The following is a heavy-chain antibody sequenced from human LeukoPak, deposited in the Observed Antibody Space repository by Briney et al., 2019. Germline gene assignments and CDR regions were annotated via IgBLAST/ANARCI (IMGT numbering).Heavy chain of an antibody. D-gene: IGHD1-7*01. CDR3: AKRRGLELLYYYYMDV. Sequence: GGSLRLSCAASGFTFSSYAMTWVRQAPGKGLEWVSAISGSGGSTYYADSVKGRFTISRDNSKNALFLQMNSLRAEDTAVYYCAKRRGLELLYYYYMDVWGKGTTVTVSS. J-gene: IGHJ6*03. CDR2: ISGSGGST. V-gene: IGHV3-23*01. CDR1: GFTFSSYA.